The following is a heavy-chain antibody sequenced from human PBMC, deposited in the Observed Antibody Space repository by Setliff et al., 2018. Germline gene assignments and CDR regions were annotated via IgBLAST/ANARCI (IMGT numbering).Heavy chain of an antibody. CDR2: VYSNGNK. D-gene: IGHD6-19*01. CDR3: ANGWRNFDY. V-gene: IGHV4-59*01. Sequence: SETLSLTCTVSGTSINSYWTWIRQSPGKGLEWIGFVYSNGNKDFNPSLKSRVALSVDTSQNHVSLKLSSVTPADTAVYFCANGWRNFDYWGQGILVTVSS. CDR1: GTSINSY. J-gene: IGHJ4*01.